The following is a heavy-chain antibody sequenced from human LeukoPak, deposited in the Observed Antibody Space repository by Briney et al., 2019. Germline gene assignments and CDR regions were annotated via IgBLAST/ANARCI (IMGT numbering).Heavy chain of an antibody. Sequence: WASVTVSCKASGYTFTGYYLHWVRQAPGQGLEWVGWIHPNSGGTNYAQNFQGRVTMTRDTSITTVYMELSSLRSDDTAVYYCARPRYFDWLLSGNWFDPWGQGTLVTVSS. J-gene: IGHJ5*02. V-gene: IGHV1-2*02. CDR2: IHPNSGGT. CDR1: GYTFTGYY. CDR3: ARPRYFDWLLSGNWFDP. D-gene: IGHD3-9*01.